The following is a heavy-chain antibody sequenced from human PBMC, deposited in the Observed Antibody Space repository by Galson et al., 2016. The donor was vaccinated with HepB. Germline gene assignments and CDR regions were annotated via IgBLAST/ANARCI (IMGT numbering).Heavy chain of an antibody. CDR2: IIPMTGKP. CDR3: ASHSRYGRQPRDDYFYAMDV. D-gene: IGHD3-16*02. Sequence: SVKVSCKASGDSFRTSAFSWVRQAPGQGPEWMGGIIPMTGKPKYAQEFQGRVTITADETISTAYLELSRLRSEDTAVFYCASHSRYGRQPRDDYFYAMDVWGQGTTVTVSS. J-gene: IGHJ6*02. CDR1: GDSFRTSA. V-gene: IGHV1-69*13.